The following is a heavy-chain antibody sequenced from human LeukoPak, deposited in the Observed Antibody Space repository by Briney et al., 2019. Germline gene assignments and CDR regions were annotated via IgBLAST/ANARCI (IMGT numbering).Heavy chain of an antibody. V-gene: IGHV1-24*01. D-gene: IGHD3-22*01. Sequence: ASVKVSCKVSGYTLTELSMHWVRQAPGKGLEWMGGFDPEDGETIYAQKFQGRVTMTEDTSTDTAYMELSSLRSEDTAVYYCARGDYYDSSAPTYYYYYMDVWGKGTTVTVSS. J-gene: IGHJ6*03. CDR2: FDPEDGET. CDR1: GYTLTELS. CDR3: ARGDYYDSSAPTYYYYYMDV.